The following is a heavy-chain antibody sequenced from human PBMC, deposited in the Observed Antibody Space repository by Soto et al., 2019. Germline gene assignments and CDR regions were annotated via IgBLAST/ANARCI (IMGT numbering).Heavy chain of an antibody. D-gene: IGHD3-10*01. Sequence: ASVKVSCKGSGYTFTSYYMHWVRQAPGQGLEWMGIINPSGGSTSYAQKFQGRVTMTRDTSTSTVYMELSSLRSEDTAVYYCARDFMVRGVIIGRNWFDPWGQGTLVTVSS. V-gene: IGHV1-46*03. CDR3: ARDFMVRGVIIGRNWFDP. CDR2: INPSGGST. J-gene: IGHJ5*02. CDR1: GYTFTSYY.